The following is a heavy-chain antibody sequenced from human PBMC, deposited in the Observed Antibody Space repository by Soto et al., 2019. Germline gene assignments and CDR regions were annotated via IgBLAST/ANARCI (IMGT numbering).Heavy chain of an antibody. Sequence: EVQLLESGGGLVQPGGSLRLSCAASGFTFSSYAMSWVRQAPGKGLEWVSAISGSGGSTYYADSVKGRFTISRDNSKNTQYLQMNSLRAEDTAVYYCASRGVPAATYDYYYMDVWGKGTTVTVSS. V-gene: IGHV3-23*01. CDR3: ASRGVPAATYDYYYMDV. CDR1: GFTFSSYA. CDR2: ISGSGGST. J-gene: IGHJ6*03. D-gene: IGHD2-2*01.